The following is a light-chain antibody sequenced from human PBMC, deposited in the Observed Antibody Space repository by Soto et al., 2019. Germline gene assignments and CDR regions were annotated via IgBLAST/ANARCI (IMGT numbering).Light chain of an antibody. Sequence: QSALAQPASVSGSPGQSITISCAGSSNDVGGYNLVSWYQHHPGKAPKLILYEDSQRPSGVSYRFSGSKSCNTASLTISGLQAEDEADYHCCTYAGGRSYGCGTGTKVTV. J-gene: IGLJ1*01. CDR1: SNDVGGYNL. CDR3: CTYAGGRSYG. V-gene: IGLV2-23*01. CDR2: EDS.